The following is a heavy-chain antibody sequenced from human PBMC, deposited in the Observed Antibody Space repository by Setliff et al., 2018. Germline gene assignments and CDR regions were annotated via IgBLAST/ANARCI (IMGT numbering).Heavy chain of an antibody. CDR1: GGSFSAYY. D-gene: IGHD6-6*01. CDR2: INHSGST. CDR3: ASGREAAQGEDYYYYMDV. V-gene: IGHV4-34*01. J-gene: IGHJ6*03. Sequence: SETLSLTCAVYGGSFSAYYWSWIRQPPGKGLEWIGEINHSGSTNYNPSLKSRVTISVDTSKNQFSLKPSSVTAADTAVYYCASGREAAQGEDYYYYMDVWGKGTTVTVSS.